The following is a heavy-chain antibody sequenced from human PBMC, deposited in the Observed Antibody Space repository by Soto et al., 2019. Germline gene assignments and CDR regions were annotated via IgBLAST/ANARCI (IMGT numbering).Heavy chain of an antibody. CDR2: SHYRGSP. Sequence: SETRSLTYTVSGGAISISSDYCGWLRQPPGKGLEWIGYSHYRGSPYYNPSLKGRVTISVDTAKNQFSLHLSSGTAADTAVYYCAVTAASVAGDAGSYYYYGMDVWGQGTTVTVSS. CDR3: AVTAASVAGDAGSYYYYGMDV. J-gene: IGHJ6*02. D-gene: IGHD6-19*01. CDR1: GGAISISSDY. V-gene: IGHV4-39*01.